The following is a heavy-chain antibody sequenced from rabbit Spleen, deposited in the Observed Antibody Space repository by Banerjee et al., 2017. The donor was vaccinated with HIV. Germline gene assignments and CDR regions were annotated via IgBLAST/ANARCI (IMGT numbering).Heavy chain of an antibody. CDR1: GFSFSDSYY. CDR3: ARGSATMTMVITGFYLTL. CDR2: IYPDSSGST. Sequence: QEQLEESGGDLVKPGASLTLTCTASGFSFSDSYYMCWVRQAPGKGLESIACIYPDSSGSTYYASWAKGRFTISKPSSTTVTLQMTSLTAADTATYFCARGSATMTMVITGFYLTLWGQGTLVTVS. J-gene: IGHJ4*01. V-gene: IGHV1S45*01. D-gene: IGHD2-1*01.